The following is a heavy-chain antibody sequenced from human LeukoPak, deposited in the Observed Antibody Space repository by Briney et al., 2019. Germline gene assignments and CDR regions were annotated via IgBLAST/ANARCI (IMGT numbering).Heavy chain of an antibody. V-gene: IGHV4-59*11. CDR1: GGGSINGHY. Sequence: TASETLSLTCTVSGGGSINGHYGSWIRQPPGKGLEWIGFVSYAGRTKYNPSLQSRVTISVATSENNFSLKLTSVTTADTAVYYCARLLDNDSSGDPDTFDMWGQGTVVIVSS. CDR3: ARLLDNDSSGDPDTFDM. CDR2: VSYAGRT. J-gene: IGHJ3*02. D-gene: IGHD3-22*01.